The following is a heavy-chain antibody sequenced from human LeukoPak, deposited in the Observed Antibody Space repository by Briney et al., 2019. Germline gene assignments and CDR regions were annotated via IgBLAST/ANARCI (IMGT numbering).Heavy chain of an antibody. CDR2: IYYSGST. V-gene: IGHV4-59*01. CDR3: ARVMSRGWAFDI. CDR1: GGSISSYY. Sequence: SETLSLTCTVSGGSISSYYWSWIRQPPGKGLEWIGYIYYSGSTNYNPSLKSRVTISVDTSKNQFSLKLSSVTAADTAVYHCARVMSRGWAFDIWGQGTMVTVSS. J-gene: IGHJ3*02. D-gene: IGHD2-15*01.